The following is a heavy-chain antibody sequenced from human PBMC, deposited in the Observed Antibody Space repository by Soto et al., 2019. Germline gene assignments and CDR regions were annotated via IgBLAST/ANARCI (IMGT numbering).Heavy chain of an antibody. V-gene: IGHV4-59*01. J-gene: IGHJ4*02. CDR3: ARWLQIFDY. CDR2: IYYSGST. CDR1: GGSISSYY. Sequence: SETLSLTCTVSGGSISSYYWSWIRQPPGRGLEWVGYIYYSGSTNYNPSLKSRVTISVDTSKNQFSLKLSSVTAADTAVYYCARWLQIFDYWGQGTLVTVSS. D-gene: IGHD5-12*01.